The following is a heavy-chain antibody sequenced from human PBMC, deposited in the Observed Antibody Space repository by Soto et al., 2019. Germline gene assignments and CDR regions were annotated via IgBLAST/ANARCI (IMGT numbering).Heavy chain of an antibody. J-gene: IGHJ6*02. CDR1: GFTFSDHW. CDR2: IKGDGSIT. V-gene: IGHV3-74*01. Sequence: EVQLVESGGGLVQPGGSLRLSCAASGFTFSDHWIHWVRQGPGEGLVWVSRIKGDGSITNYADSVKGRFTISRDNAKNTVYLQINSLRVEDTAVYYCARGLRGAYGMDVWGQGTTVTVSS. CDR3: ARGLRGAYGMDV. D-gene: IGHD2-21*01.